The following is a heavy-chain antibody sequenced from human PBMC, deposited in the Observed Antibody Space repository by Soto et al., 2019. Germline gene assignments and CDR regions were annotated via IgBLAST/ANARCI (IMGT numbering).Heavy chain of an antibody. Sequence: QVQLVQSGAEVKQPGSSVNVSCKASGGTFSSYAISWVRQAPGQGLEWMGAIIPILKTTNYAQKFQGRVTITADTSTSTAYMELSSLRSEDTAVYFCARDLAGDYWGQGTLVTVSP. V-gene: IGHV1-69*06. CDR2: IIPILKTT. CDR1: GGTFSSYA. CDR3: ARDLAGDY. J-gene: IGHJ4*02.